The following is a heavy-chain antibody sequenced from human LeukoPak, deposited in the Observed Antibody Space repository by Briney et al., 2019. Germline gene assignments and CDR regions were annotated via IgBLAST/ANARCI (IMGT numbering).Heavy chain of an antibody. CDR1: GGSISSYY. D-gene: IGHD1-26*01. V-gene: IGHV4-4*07. Sequence: PSETLSLTCTVSGGSISSYYWSWIRQPAGKGLEWIGRIYTSGSTNYNPSLKSRVTMSVDTSKNQFSLKLSSVTAADTAVYYCARDRSSLVGATIRNWIDPWGQGTLVTVSS. CDR3: ARDRSSLVGATIRNWIDP. CDR2: IYTSGST. J-gene: IGHJ5*02.